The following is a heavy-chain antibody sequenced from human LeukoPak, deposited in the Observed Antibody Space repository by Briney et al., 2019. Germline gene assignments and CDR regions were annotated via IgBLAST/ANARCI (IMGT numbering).Heavy chain of an antibody. CDR1: GGSFSGYY. Sequence: SETLSLTCAVYGGSFSGYYWSWIRQPPGKGLEWIGEINHSGSTNYNPSLKSRVTISVDTSKNQFSLKLSSVTAADTAVYYCAGYMIVPLGFDYWGQGTLVTVSS. V-gene: IGHV4-34*01. J-gene: IGHJ4*02. D-gene: IGHD3-22*01. CDR3: AGYMIVPLGFDY. CDR2: INHSGST.